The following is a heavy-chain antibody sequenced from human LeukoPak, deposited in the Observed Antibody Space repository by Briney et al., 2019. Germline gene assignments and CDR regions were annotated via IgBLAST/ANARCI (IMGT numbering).Heavy chain of an antibody. D-gene: IGHD6-19*01. J-gene: IGHJ4*02. CDR2: ISSSSSYI. CDR1: GFTFSSYS. Sequence: GGSLRLSCAASGFTFSSYSMNWVRQAPGKGLEWVSSISSSSSYIYYADSVKGRFTISRDNAKNSLYLQMNSLGAEDTAVYYCATPRRYNSGWSFDYWGQGTLVTVSP. V-gene: IGHV3-21*04. CDR3: ATPRRYNSGWSFDY.